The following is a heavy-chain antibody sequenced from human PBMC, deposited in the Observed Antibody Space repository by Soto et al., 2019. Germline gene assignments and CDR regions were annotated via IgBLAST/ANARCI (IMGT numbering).Heavy chain of an antibody. CDR1: GGSVNTAPYH. CDR2: ISYTGST. Sequence: PSDTLSLTCTVSGGSVNTAPYHWSWIRQSPRNGLEWIGNISYTGSTNYNPSFESRVAISLDTSNNQFSLRLTSLTAADTAVYFCARDHHSYYDTSGYYPYFDFWGQGTLVTVSS. D-gene: IGHD3-22*01. CDR3: ARDHHSYYDTSGYYPYFDF. V-gene: IGHV4-61*01. J-gene: IGHJ4*02.